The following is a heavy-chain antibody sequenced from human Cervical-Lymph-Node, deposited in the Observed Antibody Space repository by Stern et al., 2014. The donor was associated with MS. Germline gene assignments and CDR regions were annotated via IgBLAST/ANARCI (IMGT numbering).Heavy chain of an antibody. CDR1: GYTFTSYW. CDR3: ARQRYFDY. Sequence: MQLVQSGPEVKRPGESLKISCQASGYTFTSYWIGWVRQLPGKGLKWIAIIFPGGFDIRYSPSFQGQVTISADKSSSTAYLQWNNLKASDTAIYYCARQRYFDYWGQGTLVTVSS. CDR2: IFPGGFDI. J-gene: IGHJ4*02. V-gene: IGHV5-51*01.